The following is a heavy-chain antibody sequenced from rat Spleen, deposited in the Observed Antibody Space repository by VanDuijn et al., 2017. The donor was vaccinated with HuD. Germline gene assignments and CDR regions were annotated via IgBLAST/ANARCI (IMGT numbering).Heavy chain of an antibody. CDR2: ISYDGSST. CDR1: GFTFSHYG. Sequence: EVQLVESGGGLVEPGGSLKVSCTASGFTFSHYGMAWVRQTPTKGLEWVASISYDGSSTYYRDSVKGRFTISRDNAKSTLYLQMDSLRSEDTATYYCARHHSDWYGMDAWGQGASVTVSS. V-gene: IGHV5-29*01. J-gene: IGHJ4*01. D-gene: IGHD3-5*01. CDR3: ARHHSDWYGMDA.